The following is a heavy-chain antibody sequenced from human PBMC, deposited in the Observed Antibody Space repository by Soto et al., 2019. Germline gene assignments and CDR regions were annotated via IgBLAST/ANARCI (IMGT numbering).Heavy chain of an antibody. CDR1: GGTFSSYA. CDR3: ARGLAVSGTSIMSAFDI. J-gene: IGHJ3*02. Sequence: QVQLVQSGAEVKKPGSSVKVSCKASGGTFSSYAISWVRQAPGQGLEWMGGIIPIFGTANYAQKFQGRVTITADESTSXXYKELSSLRSEDTAGYYCARGLAVSGTSIMSAFDIWGQGTMVTVSS. V-gene: IGHV1-69*12. D-gene: IGHD6-19*01. CDR2: IIPIFGTA.